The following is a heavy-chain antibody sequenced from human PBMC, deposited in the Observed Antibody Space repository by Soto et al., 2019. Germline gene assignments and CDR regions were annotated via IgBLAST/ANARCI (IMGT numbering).Heavy chain of an antibody. V-gene: IGHV3-23*01. CDR1: GFNVGAFA. Sequence: GGSLRLSCAASGFNVGAFAVNWVRQAPGKGLEWVSGISVSDAFIYYADSVRGRFSISRDASENILYLQMNSLRVDDTALYYCTRDPYVLRFLEWLPPGGEYAMDVWGQGTTVTVSS. CDR3: TRDPYVLRFLEWLPPGGEYAMDV. J-gene: IGHJ6*02. CDR2: ISVSDAFI. D-gene: IGHD3-3*01.